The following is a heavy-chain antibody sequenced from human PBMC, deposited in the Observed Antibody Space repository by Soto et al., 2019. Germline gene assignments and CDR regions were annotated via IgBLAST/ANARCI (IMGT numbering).Heavy chain of an antibody. V-gene: IGHV3-30*03. J-gene: IGHJ4*02. CDR1: GFTFSSYG. CDR2: ISYDGSNK. D-gene: IGHD3-3*01. CDR3: ARDDYTYGVY. Sequence: GGSLTLSCSASGFTFSSYGMHWVRQAPGKGLEWVAVISYDGSNKYYADSVKGRFTISRDDAKKSLYLHMNSLRVEDTALYYCARDDYTYGVYWGQGSLVNLSS.